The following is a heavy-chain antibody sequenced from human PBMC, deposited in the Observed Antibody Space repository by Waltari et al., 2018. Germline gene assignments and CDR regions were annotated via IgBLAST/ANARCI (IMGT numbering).Heavy chain of an antibody. D-gene: IGHD3-10*01. CDR2: ISSSSSYI. J-gene: IGHJ4*02. Sequence: EVQLVESGGGLVKPGGSLRLSCAASGFTFSSYSMNWVRQAPGKGLEWVSSISSSSSYIYYADSVKGRFTISRDNAKNSLYLQMNSLRAEDTAVYYCARDQQYYYGSGSYYKSFDYWGQGTLVTVSS. CDR1: GFTFSSYS. V-gene: IGHV3-21*01. CDR3: ARDQQYYYGSGSYYKSFDY.